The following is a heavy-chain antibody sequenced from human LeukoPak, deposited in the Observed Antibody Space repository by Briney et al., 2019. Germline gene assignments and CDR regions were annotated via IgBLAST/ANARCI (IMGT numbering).Heavy chain of an antibody. CDR3: ARDRWFGELLPSYYYYMDV. J-gene: IGHJ6*03. D-gene: IGHD3-10*01. CDR2: IYHNGVT. CDR1: GYSVSSGYY. V-gene: IGHV4-38-2*02. Sequence: PSETLSLTCAVSGYSVSSGYYWAWIRPPPGKGLEWIGSIYHNGVTYTNPSLKRRVTISVDTSKNQFSLMLNSVTAADTAVYYCARDRWFGELLPSYYYYMDVWGKGTTVTVSS.